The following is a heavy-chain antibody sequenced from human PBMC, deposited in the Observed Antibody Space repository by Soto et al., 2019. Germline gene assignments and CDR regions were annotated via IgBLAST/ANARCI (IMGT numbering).Heavy chain of an antibody. CDR2: IDYSGST. J-gene: IGHJ6*02. CDR1: GGSISTYNYY. V-gene: IGHV4-39*01. Sequence: PSETLSLTCAVSGGSISTYNYYSGWIRPPPGKGLEWIGSIDYSGSTYYSPSLKSRVTISVDASKNQFSLKVSSGTAVDTAVYYCARRRASSGMDVRGQGTTVTVSS. CDR3: ARRRASSGMDV.